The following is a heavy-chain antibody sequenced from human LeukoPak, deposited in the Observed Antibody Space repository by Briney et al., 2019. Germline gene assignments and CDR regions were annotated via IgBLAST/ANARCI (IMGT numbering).Heavy chain of an antibody. CDR1: GFTFSTYD. Sequence: PGGSLRLSCAASGFTFSTYDMNWVRQAPGKGLEWVSYISSSSRTIYYADSVKGRFTISRDNAKNSLYLQMNSLRDEDTAVYYCARDGYDHGDYFDYWGQGTLVTVSS. J-gene: IGHJ4*02. D-gene: IGHD4-17*01. CDR3: ARDGYDHGDYFDY. V-gene: IGHV3-48*02. CDR2: ISSSSRTI.